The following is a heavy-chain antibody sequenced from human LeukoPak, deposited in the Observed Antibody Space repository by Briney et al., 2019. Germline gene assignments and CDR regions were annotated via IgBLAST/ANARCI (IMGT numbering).Heavy chain of an antibody. Sequence: GGSLRLSCAASGFTFSSYGMHWVRQAPGEGLEWVAVISYDGSNKFYADSVKGRFTISRDNSKNTLYLQMNSLRAEDTAVYYCAKDLAYSNYDLKYGMDVWGQGTTVTVSS. D-gene: IGHD4-11*01. V-gene: IGHV3-30*18. CDR2: ISYDGSNK. CDR1: GFTFSSYG. J-gene: IGHJ6*02. CDR3: AKDLAYSNYDLKYGMDV.